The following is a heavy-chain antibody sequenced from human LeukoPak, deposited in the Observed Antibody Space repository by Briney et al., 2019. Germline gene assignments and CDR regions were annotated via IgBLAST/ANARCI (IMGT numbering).Heavy chain of an antibody. J-gene: IGHJ4*02. Sequence: SETLSLTCAVYGGSFSGYYWSWIRQPPGKGLEWIGEINHSGSTNYNPSLKSRVTISVDTSKNQFSLKLSSVAAADTAVYYCARGRRMVRGVIIANDYWGQGTLVTVSS. D-gene: IGHD3-10*01. V-gene: IGHV4-34*01. CDR2: INHSGST. CDR1: GGSFSGYY. CDR3: ARGRRMVRGVIIANDY.